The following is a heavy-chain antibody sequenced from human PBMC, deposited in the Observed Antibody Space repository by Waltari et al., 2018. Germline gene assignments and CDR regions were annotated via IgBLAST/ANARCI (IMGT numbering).Heavy chain of an antibody. CDR3: AKSRGFDY. J-gene: IGHJ4*02. Sequence: TFSRYGMGGVRQTPGKGLEWVANINHDGSEKHYVDSVKGRFTISRDNAKNSLYLQMNSLRAEDTAVYYCAKSRGFDYWGQGTLVTVSS. CDR2: INHDGSEK. D-gene: IGHD2-2*01. CDR1: TFSRYG. V-gene: IGHV3-7*01.